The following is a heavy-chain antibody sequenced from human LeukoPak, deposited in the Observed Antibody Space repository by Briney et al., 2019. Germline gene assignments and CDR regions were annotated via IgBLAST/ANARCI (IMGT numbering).Heavy chain of an antibody. D-gene: IGHD6-13*01. V-gene: IGHV3-7*01. CDR2: IKQDGSEK. CDR3: ARDAGTSDY. J-gene: IGHJ4*02. Sequence: PGGSLRLSCAASGFTFDDYGMSWVRQAPGKGLEWVANIKQDGSEKYYVDSVKGRFTISRDNAKNSLYLQMTSLRAEDTAVYYRARDAGTSDYWGQGTLVTVSS. CDR1: GFTFDDYG.